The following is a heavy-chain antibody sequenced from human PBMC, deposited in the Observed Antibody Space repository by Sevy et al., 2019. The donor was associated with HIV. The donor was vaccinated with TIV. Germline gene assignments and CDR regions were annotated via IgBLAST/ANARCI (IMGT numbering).Heavy chain of an antibody. CDR3: ALCTYYYDSSGSVRAFFDY. V-gene: IGHV3-30-3*01. D-gene: IGHD3-22*01. CDR2: ISYDGSSK. Sequence: GGSLRLSCAASGFTFSTYAMHWVRQAPGKGLEWVAVISYDGSSKYYVDSMKGRFTISRDNSKNTRYLQMNSLRAEDTAVYYCALCTYYYDSSGSVRAFFDYWGQGTLVTVSS. CDR1: GFTFSTYA. J-gene: IGHJ4*02.